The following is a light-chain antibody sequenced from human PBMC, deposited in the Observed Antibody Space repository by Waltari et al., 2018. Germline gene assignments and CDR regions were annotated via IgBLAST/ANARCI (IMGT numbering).Light chain of an antibody. CDR3: QQYSSHYT. V-gene: IGKV1-5*03. Sequence: DIPITQSPSTLSESVGDRVTLTGRASQSILTWLAWYQQKPGKAPKLLIYKASNLQSGVPSRFSGSGSGTEFTLTISSLQPDDFATYYCQQYSSHYTFGQGTKLEIK. CDR1: QSILTW. J-gene: IGKJ2*01. CDR2: KAS.